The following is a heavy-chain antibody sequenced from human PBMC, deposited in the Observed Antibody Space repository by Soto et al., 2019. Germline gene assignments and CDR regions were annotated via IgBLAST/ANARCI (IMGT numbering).Heavy chain of an antibody. CDR2: IYYSGST. CDR1: GGSISSGDYY. D-gene: IGHD3-9*01. J-gene: IGHJ4*02. Sequence: QVQLQESGPGLVKPSQTLSLTCTVSGGSISSGDYYWSWIRQPPGKGLEWIGYIYYSGSTYYNPSLKSRVTISVDTSKSQFSLKLSSVTAAGTAVYYCARRERYYDILTGYYQTYYFDYWGQGTLVTVSS. V-gene: IGHV4-30-4*01. CDR3: ARRERYYDILTGYYQTYYFDY.